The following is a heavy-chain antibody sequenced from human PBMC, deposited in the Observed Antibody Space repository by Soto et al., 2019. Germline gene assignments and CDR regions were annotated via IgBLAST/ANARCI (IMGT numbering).Heavy chain of an antibody. CDR1: GFTFSDAW. V-gene: IGHV3-15*01. CDR2: IKSKTDGWTT. CDR3: TTELYCASSTCPYAFDI. D-gene: IGHD2-2*01. Sequence: GGSLRLSCAASGFTFSDAWMNWVRQAPGKGLEWVGRIKSKTDGWTTDYATPVKGRFSISRDDSKNTLFLQMNSLKTEDTAVYFCTTELYCASSTCPYAFDIWGQGTMVTVSS. J-gene: IGHJ3*02.